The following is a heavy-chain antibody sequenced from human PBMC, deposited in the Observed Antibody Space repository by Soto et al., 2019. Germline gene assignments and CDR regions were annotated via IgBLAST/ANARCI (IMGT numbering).Heavy chain of an antibody. V-gene: IGHV1-69*12. D-gene: IGHD3-3*01. CDR1: GGTFSSYA. Sequence: QVQLVQSGAEVKKPGSSVKVSCKASGGTFSSYAISWVRQAPGQGLEWMGGIIPIFGTANYAQKFQGRVTITADESTSTAYMELSSLRSEDTAVYYCARPAREGGDDFWSGSDVFDYWGQGTLVTVSS. J-gene: IGHJ4*02. CDR2: IIPIFGTA. CDR3: ARPAREGGDDFWSGSDVFDY.